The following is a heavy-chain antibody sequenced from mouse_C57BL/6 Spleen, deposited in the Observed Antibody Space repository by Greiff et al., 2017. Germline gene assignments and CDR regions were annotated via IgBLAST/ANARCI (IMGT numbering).Heavy chain of an antibody. D-gene: IGHD2-4*01. V-gene: IGHV1-55*01. Sequence: VQLQQPGAELVKPGASVKMSCKASGYTFTSYWITWVKQRPGQGLEWIGDIYPGSGSTNYNEKFKSKATLTVDTSSSTAYMQLSSLTSEDSAVYDCASWKGDYDHFDNWGQGTTLTVSS. CDR3: ASWKGDYDHFDN. J-gene: IGHJ2*01. CDR1: GYTFTSYW. CDR2: IYPGSGST.